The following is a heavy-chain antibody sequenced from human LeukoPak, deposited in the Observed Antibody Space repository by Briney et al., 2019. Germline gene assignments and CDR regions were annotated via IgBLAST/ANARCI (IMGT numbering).Heavy chain of an antibody. V-gene: IGHV4-59*01. Sequence: PSETLSLTCALSGGSISSYYWTWIRQPPGKGLEWIGYIDYSGSPDYNPSLKSRVTMSVGTSQNQFSLKLSSVTAADTAIYYCARGISPYYYDSSGYPFQHWGQGTLLTVSS. CDR1: GGSISSYY. CDR3: ARGISPYYYDSSGYPFQH. J-gene: IGHJ1*01. CDR2: IDYSGSP. D-gene: IGHD3-22*01.